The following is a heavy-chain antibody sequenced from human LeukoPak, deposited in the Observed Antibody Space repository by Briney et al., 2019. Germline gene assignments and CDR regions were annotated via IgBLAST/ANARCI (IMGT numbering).Heavy chain of an antibody. CDR3: ARASTNGYYYMDV. Sequence: ASVKVSCKASGCTFTSYYMHWVRQAPGQGLEWMGIINPSGGSTSYAQKFQGRVTMTRDMSTSTVYMELSSLRSEDTAVYYCARASTNGYYYMDVWGKGTTVTVSS. CDR2: INPSGGST. D-gene: IGHD1-1*01. CDR1: GCTFTSYY. V-gene: IGHV1-46*01. J-gene: IGHJ6*03.